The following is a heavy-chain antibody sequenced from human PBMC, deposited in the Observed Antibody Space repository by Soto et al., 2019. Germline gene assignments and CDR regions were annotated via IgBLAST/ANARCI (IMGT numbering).Heavy chain of an antibody. V-gene: IGHV3-23*01. Sequence: EVQLLESGGGLVQPGGSLRLSCAASGFTLSIYAMTWVRQAPGKGLEWVSSINTNGGSTFYADSVKGRFTISRDHSENTVYLQMNSLRVEDTAIYYCAKDPRVGASAAEYFQHWGQGTLGSVSS. CDR2: INTNGGST. CDR3: AKDPRVGASAAEYFQH. D-gene: IGHD1-26*01. J-gene: IGHJ1*01. CDR1: GFTLSIYA.